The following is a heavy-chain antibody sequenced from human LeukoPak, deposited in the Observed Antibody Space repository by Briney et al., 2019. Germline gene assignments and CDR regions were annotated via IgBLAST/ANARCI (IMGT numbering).Heavy chain of an antibody. D-gene: IGHD3-22*01. V-gene: IGHV1-8*01. CDR1: GYTFTSYD. CDR3: ARFLNPPWYYYDSSGFYYLDY. CDR2: MNPNSGNT. J-gene: IGHJ4*02. Sequence: ASVKVSCKASGYTFTSYDINWVRQAPGQGLEWMGWMNPNSGNTGYAQKFQGRVTMTRNTSISTAYMELSSLRSEDTAVYYCARFLNPPWYYYDSSGFYYLDYWGQGTLVTVSS.